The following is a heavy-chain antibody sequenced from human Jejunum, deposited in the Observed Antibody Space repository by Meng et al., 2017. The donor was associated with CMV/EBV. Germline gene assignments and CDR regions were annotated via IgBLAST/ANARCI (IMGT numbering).Heavy chain of an antibody. CDR3: ASSIEATGDH. CDR1: GFAFSGYW. J-gene: IGHJ4*02. CDR2: INSDGSTT. Sequence: CAASGFAFSGYWMHWVRQAPGKGLVWVSRINSDGSTTNYADSVKGRFTISRDNAKNTLYLQMNSLRAEDTAVYYCASSIEATGDHWGQGTLVTVSS. D-gene: IGHD6-13*01. V-gene: IGHV3-74*01.